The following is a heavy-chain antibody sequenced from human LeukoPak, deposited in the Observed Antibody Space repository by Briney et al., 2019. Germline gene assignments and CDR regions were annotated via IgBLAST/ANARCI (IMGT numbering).Heavy chain of an antibody. J-gene: IGHJ4*02. CDR3: EAYGSV. CDR1: GFTFSSYS. CDR2: ISGSSSTI. V-gene: IGHV3-48*01. Sequence: GGSLRLSCAASGFTFSSYSMNWVRQAPGKGLEWGSYISGSSSTIYYADSVKGRFTISRDNGKNTLYLQMNSLRAEDTAVYYCEAYGSVWGQGTLVIVSS. D-gene: IGHD3-10*01.